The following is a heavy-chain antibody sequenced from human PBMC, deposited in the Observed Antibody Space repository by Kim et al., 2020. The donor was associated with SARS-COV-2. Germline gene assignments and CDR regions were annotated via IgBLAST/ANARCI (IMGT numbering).Heavy chain of an antibody. J-gene: IGHJ3*02. CDR2: ITKSSTTI. Sequence: GGSLRLSCATSGFTFSAYDMNWVRQAPGKGLEWLSFITKSSTTIYYADSVEGRFTISRDNAKNSLFLQMNSLRDEDTALYYCVIDRMGGAFYILGQGPMV. V-gene: IGHV3-48*02. D-gene: IGHD3-16*01. CDR3: VIDRMGGAFYI. CDR1: GFTFSAYD.